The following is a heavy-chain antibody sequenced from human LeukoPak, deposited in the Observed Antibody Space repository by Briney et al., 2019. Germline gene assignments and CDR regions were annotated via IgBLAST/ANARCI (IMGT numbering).Heavy chain of an antibody. CDR1: GGSFSGYY. V-gene: IGHV4-34*01. D-gene: IGHD3-10*01. CDR3: ARRFVRGVSPRWFDA. Sequence: SETLSLTCAVYGGSFSGYYWSWIRQPPGKGLEWIGEINHSGSTNYNPSLKSRVTISVDTSKNQFSLNLSSVTAADTAVYYCARRFVRGVSPRWFDAWGQGTLVTVSS. CDR2: INHSGST. J-gene: IGHJ5*02.